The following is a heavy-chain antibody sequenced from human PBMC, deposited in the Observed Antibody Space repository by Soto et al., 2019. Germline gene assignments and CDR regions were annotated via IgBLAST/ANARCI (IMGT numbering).Heavy chain of an antibody. J-gene: IGHJ6*02. V-gene: IGHV1-2*04. D-gene: IGHD3-10*02. CDR2: INPKFGDT. Sequence: QVQLVQSGAEVKEPGDSVRVSCEASGYTFTAYHIHWVRQAPGQGLEWMGWINPKFGDTTYAQDFQGWVSVTRDMSISTVYMELSRLTSDDTAIYYCARNMDYYYGRGSGNGHGVWGQGTTVTVFS. CDR3: ARNMDYYYGRGSGNGHGV. CDR1: GYTFTAYH.